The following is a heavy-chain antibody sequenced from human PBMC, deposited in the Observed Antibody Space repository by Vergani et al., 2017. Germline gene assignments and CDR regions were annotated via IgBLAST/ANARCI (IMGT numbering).Heavy chain of an antibody. V-gene: IGHV3-21*01. Sequence: WVLSISSSSSYIYYADSVKGRFTISRDNAKNSLYLQMNSLRAEDTAVYYCARDLDVVVVAGVSYYFDYWGQGTLVTVSS. D-gene: IGHD2-15*01. CDR3: ARDLDVVVVAGVSYYFDY. J-gene: IGHJ4*02. CDR2: ISSSSSYI.